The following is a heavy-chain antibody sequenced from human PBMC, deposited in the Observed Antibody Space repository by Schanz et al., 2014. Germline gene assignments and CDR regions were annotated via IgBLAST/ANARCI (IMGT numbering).Heavy chain of an antibody. CDR1: GFTFSSYS. Sequence: DVQVVESGGGLVQPGGSLRLSCAASGFTFSSYSMNWVRQAPGKGLEWLSYISDGISSGSSTIFYADSVKGRFTISRDDAKISLYLQMNSLTAEDTTVYYCARGVRIDYWGQGTLVNVSS. D-gene: IGHD3-3*01. CDR2: ISDGISSGSSTI. V-gene: IGHV3-48*01. J-gene: IGHJ4*02. CDR3: ARGVRIDY.